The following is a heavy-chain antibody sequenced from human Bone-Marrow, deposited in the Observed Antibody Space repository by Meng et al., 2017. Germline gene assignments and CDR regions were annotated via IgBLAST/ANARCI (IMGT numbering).Heavy chain of an antibody. CDR1: GGSISSSNW. CDR3: ASLYGDSSVWYLDL. Sequence: GQLREAAPGMVKPSGTLSLTCAVSGGSISSSNWWSWVRQPPGKGLEYIGYIYYSGSTYYNPSLKSRVIISVDTSKNQFSLRLNSVTAADTAVYYCASLYGDSSVWYLDLWGRGTLVTVSS. J-gene: IGHJ2*01. V-gene: IGHV4-4*02. CDR2: IYYSGST. D-gene: IGHD4-17*01.